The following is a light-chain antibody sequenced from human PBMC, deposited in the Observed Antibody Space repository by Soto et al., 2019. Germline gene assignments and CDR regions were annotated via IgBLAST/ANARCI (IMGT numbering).Light chain of an antibody. Sequence: DIEMTQSPSTLHAYVGDRRTIPCRASQSISNWLAWYQQKPGTAPKLLIYHASNLESGVPSSFSGSGSGAEFTLTISSLQPDAFATYYCQQYTSYSFGQGTKVDIK. J-gene: IGKJ1*01. CDR1: QSISNW. V-gene: IGKV1-5*01. CDR3: QQYTSYS. CDR2: HAS.